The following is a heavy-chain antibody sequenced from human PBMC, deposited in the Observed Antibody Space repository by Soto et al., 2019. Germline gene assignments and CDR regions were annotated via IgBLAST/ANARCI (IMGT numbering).Heavy chain of an antibody. V-gene: IGHV1-69*13. D-gene: IGHD6-13*01. CDR3: ATNQAGIAAAGTLYYFDY. J-gene: IGHJ4*02. CDR1: GGTFSSYA. CDR2: IIPIFGTA. Sequence: SVKVSCKASGGTFSSYAISWVRQAPGQGLKWMGGIIPIFGTANYAQKFQGRVTITADESTSTAYMELSSLRSEDTAVYYCATNQAGIAAAGTLYYFDYWGQGTLVTVSS.